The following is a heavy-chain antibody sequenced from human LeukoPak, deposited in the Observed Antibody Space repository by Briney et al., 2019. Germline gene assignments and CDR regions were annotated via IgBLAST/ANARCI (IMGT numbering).Heavy chain of an antibody. CDR2: IYYSGTT. Sequence: SETPSLTCTVSGGSLCNYYCSWGRQRPGEGPGGGGYIYYSGTTNYKPSLKSRVTISVDTSKKQLSLKLNSVTAADTAGYYCARGVYIAAAQYGYWGQGTLVTVSS. CDR1: GGSLCNYY. CDR3: ARGVYIAAAQYGY. D-gene: IGHD6-13*01. J-gene: IGHJ4*02. V-gene: IGHV4-59*01.